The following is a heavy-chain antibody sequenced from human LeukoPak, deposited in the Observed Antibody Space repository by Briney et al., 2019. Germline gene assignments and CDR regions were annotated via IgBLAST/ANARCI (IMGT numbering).Heavy chain of an antibody. D-gene: IGHD6-13*01. J-gene: IGHJ5*02. V-gene: IGHV1-18*01. CDR1: GYTFTSYG. Sequence: ASVKVSCKASGYTFTSYGISWVRQAPGQGLEWMGWISAYNGNTNYAQKLQGRVTMTTDTSTSTAYMVLRSLRSDDTAVYYCARALVPIAAAGTIGWFDPWGQGTLVTVSS. CDR3: ARALVPIAAAGTIGWFDP. CDR2: ISAYNGNT.